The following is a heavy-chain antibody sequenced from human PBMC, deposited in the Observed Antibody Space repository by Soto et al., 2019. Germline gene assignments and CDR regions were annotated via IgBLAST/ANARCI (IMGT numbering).Heavy chain of an antibody. CDR1: GDTFSTYT. J-gene: IGHJ3*02. CDR3: GRRVGLPDDNDAFDI. V-gene: IGHV1-69*02. CDR2: IIPILGIA. D-gene: IGHD1-7*01. Sequence: SLKVSCRASGDTFSTYTISCGRYVPGQGLEWMGSIIPILGIANYAQKFQGRGTITADKSTSTADMEQSSMRSEDKAVYYCGRRVGLPDDNDAFDIWGQGTMVTVSS.